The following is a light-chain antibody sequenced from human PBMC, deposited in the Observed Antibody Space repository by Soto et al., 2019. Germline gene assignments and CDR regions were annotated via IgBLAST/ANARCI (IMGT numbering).Light chain of an antibody. CDR3: QQYRT. CDR1: QIVSSSY. V-gene: IGKV3-20*01. Sequence: EIVLTQSPGTLSLPTGERATLSCRASQIVSSSYLAWYQQKPGQAPRLLIYGASSRTTGIPDRFSGSGSGTDFTLTISRLEPEDFAVYYCQQYRTFGQGTKVDI. J-gene: IGKJ1*01. CDR2: GAS.